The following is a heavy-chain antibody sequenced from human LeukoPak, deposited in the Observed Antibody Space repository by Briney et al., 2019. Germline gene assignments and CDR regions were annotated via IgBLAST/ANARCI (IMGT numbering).Heavy chain of an antibody. CDR1: GYTFTSYD. CDR2: MNPNSGNT. CDR3: ATRREYYYDSSGY. D-gene: IGHD3-22*01. J-gene: IGHJ4*02. V-gene: IGHV1-8*01. Sequence: GASVKVSCKASGYTFTSYDINWVRQATGQGLEWMGWMNPNSGNTGYAQKFQGRVNMTRNTSISTAYMELRSLRSEDTAVYYCATRREYYYDSSGYWGQGTLVTVSS.